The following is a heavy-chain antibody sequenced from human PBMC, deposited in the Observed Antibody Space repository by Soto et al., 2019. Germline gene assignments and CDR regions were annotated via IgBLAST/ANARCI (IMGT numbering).Heavy chain of an antibody. CDR2: VYYSGNT. CDR3: ARAGAYYYDSTGLYYFDY. D-gene: IGHD3-22*01. V-gene: IGHV4-31*03. J-gene: IGHJ4*02. Sequence: SETMSLTCTVSGGSISSGSYYWSWIRQHPGKGLEWIGYVYYSGNTFYNPSLKSRVSISLDTSKNQFSLKLSSVTAADTAVYYCARAGAYYYDSTGLYYFDYWGQGTLVTVSS. CDR1: GGSISSGSYY.